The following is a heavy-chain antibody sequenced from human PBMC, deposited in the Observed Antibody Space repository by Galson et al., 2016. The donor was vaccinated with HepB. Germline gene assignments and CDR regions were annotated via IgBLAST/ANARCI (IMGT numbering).Heavy chain of an antibody. V-gene: IGHV3-11*06. CDR1: GFTFSDYY. D-gene: IGHD3-9*01. CDR2: ISSGSTFI. Sequence: SLRLSCAASGFTFSDYYMSWIRQAPGKGLEWVSYISSGSTFINYADSVKGRFTISRDNAKNSLYLQMNSLRVEDTAVYYCASPYDIISYTAGYWGQGTLVTVSS. CDR3: ASPYDIISYTAGY. J-gene: IGHJ4*02.